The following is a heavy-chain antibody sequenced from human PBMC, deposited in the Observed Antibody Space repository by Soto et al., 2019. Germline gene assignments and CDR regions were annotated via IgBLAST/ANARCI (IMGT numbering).Heavy chain of an antibody. CDR2: INGDGSAT. J-gene: IGHJ6*03. Sequence: EVQLVESGGGLVQPGGSLRLSCAASGFTFSSYWMHWVRQVPGKGLVWVSRINGDGSATPYADSAKGRFTVSRDNAKNTLYLQMNSLTAEDTARYYCARGAVGYYYMDVWGKGTAITVSS. D-gene: IGHD1-26*01. CDR3: ARGAVGYYYMDV. V-gene: IGHV3-74*01. CDR1: GFTFSSYW.